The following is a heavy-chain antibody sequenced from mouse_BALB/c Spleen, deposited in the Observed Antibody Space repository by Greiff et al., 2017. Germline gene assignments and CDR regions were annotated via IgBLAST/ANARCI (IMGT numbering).Heavy chain of an antibody. CDR3: ARAYDYVWFAY. Sequence: EVQLQQSGPELVKPGASVKMSCKASGYTFTSYVMHWVKQKPGQGLEWIGYINPYNDGTKYNEKFKGKATLTSDKSSSTAYMELSSLTSEDSAVYYCARAYDYVWFAYWGQGTLVTVSA. J-gene: IGHJ3*01. CDR1: GYTFTSYV. V-gene: IGHV1-14*01. CDR2: INPYNDGT. D-gene: IGHD2-4*01.